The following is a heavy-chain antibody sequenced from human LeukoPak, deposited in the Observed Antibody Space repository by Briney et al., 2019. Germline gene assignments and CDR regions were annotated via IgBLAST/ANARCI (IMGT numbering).Heavy chain of an antibody. CDR1: GFSVSTNY. Sequence: GGSLRLSCAASGFSVSTNYMSWVRQAPGKGLEWVSIMDSGGNTQHADSVQGRFTISRHNSKNTLYLQMNSLRAEDTAVYYCAREADCGGDCYSVYWGQGTLVTVSS. V-gene: IGHV3-53*04. CDR2: MDSGGNT. D-gene: IGHD2-21*02. J-gene: IGHJ4*02. CDR3: AREADCGGDCYSVY.